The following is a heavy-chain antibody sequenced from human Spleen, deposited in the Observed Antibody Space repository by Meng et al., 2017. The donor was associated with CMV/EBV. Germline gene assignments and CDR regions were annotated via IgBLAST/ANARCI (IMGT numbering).Heavy chain of an antibody. D-gene: IGHD3-16*01. CDR2: IIPIFGTE. V-gene: IGHV1-69*05. J-gene: IGHJ4*02. CDR3: ARGPFRFTDFDY. Sequence: CKAFGGTLSTYSINWVRQAHGQGLEWMGGIIPIFGTENYAQEFQGRVRITTDESTSTAYMELSSLRSEDTAVYYCARGPFRFTDFDYWGQGTLVTVSS. CDR1: GGTLSTYS.